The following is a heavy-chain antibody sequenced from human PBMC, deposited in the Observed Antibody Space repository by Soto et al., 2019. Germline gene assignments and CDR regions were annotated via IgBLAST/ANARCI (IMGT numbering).Heavy chain of an antibody. CDR3: ANLYVDY. V-gene: IGHV3-7*01. Sequence: GGSLRLSCAASGFIFSSYWMHWVRQAPGKGLEWVAIIKQDGSEKYYVDSVKGRFTISRDNARNSLYLQMNSLRAEDTAVYYCANLYVDYWGQGTLVTVSS. CDR1: GFIFSSYW. CDR2: IKQDGSEK. J-gene: IGHJ4*02.